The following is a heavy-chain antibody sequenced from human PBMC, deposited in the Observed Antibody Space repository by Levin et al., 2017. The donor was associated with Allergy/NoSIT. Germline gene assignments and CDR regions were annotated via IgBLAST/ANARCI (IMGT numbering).Heavy chain of an antibody. CDR2: ISWNSGSI. Sequence: SGGSLRLSCAASGFTFDDYAMHWVRQAPGKGLEWVSGISWNSGSIGYADSVKGRFTISRDNAKNSLYLQMNSLRAEDTALYYCAREAGHSSGWDYYYYYYGMDVWGQGTTVTVSS. D-gene: IGHD6-19*01. V-gene: IGHV3-9*01. CDR1: GFTFDDYA. CDR3: AREAGHSSGWDYYYYYYGMDV. J-gene: IGHJ6*02.